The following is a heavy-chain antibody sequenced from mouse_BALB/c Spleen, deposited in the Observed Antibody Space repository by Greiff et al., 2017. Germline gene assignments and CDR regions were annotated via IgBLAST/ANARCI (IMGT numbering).Heavy chain of an antibody. CDR2: IDPENGNT. CDR3: AREGSTMIPFAY. Sequence: VQLQQSGAELVKPGASVKLSCTASGFNIKDTYMHWVKQRPEQGLEWIGRIDPENGNTKYDPKFQGKATITADTSSNTAYLQLSSLTSEDTAVYYCAREGSTMIPFAYWGQGTLVTVSA. D-gene: IGHD2-4*01. J-gene: IGHJ3*01. CDR1: GFNIKDTY. V-gene: IGHV14-3*02.